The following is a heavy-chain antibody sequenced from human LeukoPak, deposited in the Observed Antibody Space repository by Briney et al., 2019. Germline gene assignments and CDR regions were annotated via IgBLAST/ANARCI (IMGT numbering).Heavy chain of an antibody. CDR1: GFTVSSNY. CDR2: IYSGGST. D-gene: IGHD2-15*01. J-gene: IGHJ4*02. V-gene: IGHV3-53*01. Sequence: GGSLRLSCAASGFTVSSNYMSWVRQAPGKGLEWVSVIYSGGSTYYADSVKGRFTISRDNSKDTLYLQMNSLRAEDTAVYYCARGGCSGGSCYDYWGQGTPVTVSS. CDR3: ARGGCSGGSCYDY.